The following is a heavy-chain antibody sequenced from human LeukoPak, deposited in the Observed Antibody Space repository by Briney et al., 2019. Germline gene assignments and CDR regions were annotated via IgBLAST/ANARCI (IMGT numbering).Heavy chain of an antibody. CDR1: GFTFSSYW. CDR3: ARDLSGVTGYTYGRGIDY. CDR2: IKQDGSEK. D-gene: IGHD5-18*01. Sequence: GGSLRLSCAASGFTFSSYWMSWVRQAPGKGLEWVANIKQDGSEKYYVDSVKGRFTISRDNAKTSLYLQMNSLRAEDTAVYYCARDLSGVTGYTYGRGIDYWGQGTLVTVSS. V-gene: IGHV3-7*01. J-gene: IGHJ4*02.